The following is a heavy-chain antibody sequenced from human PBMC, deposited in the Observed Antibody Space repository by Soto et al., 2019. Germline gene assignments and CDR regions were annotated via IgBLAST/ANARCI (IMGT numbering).Heavy chain of an antibody. CDR2: ISYDGSNK. V-gene: IGHV3-30-3*01. D-gene: IGHD6-19*01. J-gene: IGHJ6*04. CDR1: GFTFSSYA. CDR3: ARDKWPAWISGSYLPTGYYGMDV. Sequence: QVQLVESGGGVVQPGRSLRLSCAASGFTFSSYAMHWVRQAPGKGLEWVAVISYDGSNKYYADSVKGRFTISRDNSQNTLYLQMNSLRAEDTAVYYCARDKWPAWISGSYLPTGYYGMDVWGKGTTVTVSS.